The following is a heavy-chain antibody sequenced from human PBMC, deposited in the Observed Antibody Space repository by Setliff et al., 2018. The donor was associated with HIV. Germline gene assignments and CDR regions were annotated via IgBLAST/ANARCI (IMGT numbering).Heavy chain of an antibody. D-gene: IGHD1-26*01. V-gene: IGHV3-43D*04. CDR3: AKDIGATPYYYGMDV. CDR1: GFTFDDYT. Sequence: GGSLTLSCAASGFTFDDYTMHWVRQALGKGLEWISLISWNGGSKDYAESVKGRFTISRDNSKNALYLQMNSLRAEDTALYYCAKDIGATPYYYGMDVWGQGTTVTV. CDR2: ISWNGGSK. J-gene: IGHJ6*02.